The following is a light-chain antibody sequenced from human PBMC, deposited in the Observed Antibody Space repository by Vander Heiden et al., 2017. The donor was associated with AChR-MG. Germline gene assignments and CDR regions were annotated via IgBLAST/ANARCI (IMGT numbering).Light chain of an antibody. CDR3: QQSFNKPYT. V-gene: IGKV1-39*01. CDR1: QSISNY. CDR2: VAS. J-gene: IGKJ2*01. Sequence: DIQMTQSPSSLSASVGDRVTITCRASQSISNYLNWYQQKPGKAPKLLMYVASSLESGVPSRFSGSGSGTDFTLTISSLQAEDFATYYCQQSFNKPYTFGQGTKLEIK.